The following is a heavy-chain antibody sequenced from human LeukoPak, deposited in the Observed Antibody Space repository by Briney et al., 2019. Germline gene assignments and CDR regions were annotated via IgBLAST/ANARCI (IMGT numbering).Heavy chain of an antibody. J-gene: IGHJ5*02. CDR3: ATGYFEGNLPPARSNVDIVATIMGSWFDP. V-gene: IGHV3-21*01. D-gene: IGHD5-12*01. CDR2: ISSSSSYI. CDR1: GFTFSSYS. Sequence: PGGSLRLSCAASGFTFSSYSMNWVRQAPGKGLEWVSSISSSSSYIYYADSVKGRFTISRDNAKNSLYLQMNSLRAEDTAVYYCATGYFEGNLPPARSNVDIVATIMGSWFDPWGQGTLVTVPS.